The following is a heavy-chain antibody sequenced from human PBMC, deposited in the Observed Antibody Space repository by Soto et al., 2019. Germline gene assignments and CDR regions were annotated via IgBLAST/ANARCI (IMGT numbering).Heavy chain of an antibody. CDR3: ARQRPYYDFWSGYYTGLVDYYCGMDV. CDR2: IYPGDSDT. J-gene: IGHJ6*02. D-gene: IGHD3-3*01. V-gene: IGHV5-51*01. Sequence: GESLKISCKGSGYSFTSYWIGWVRQMPGKGLEWMGIIYPGDSDTRYSPSFQGQVTISANKSISTAYLQWSSLKASDTAMYYCARQRPYYDFWSGYYTGLVDYYCGMDVWGRGTTVTVSS. CDR1: GYSFTSYW.